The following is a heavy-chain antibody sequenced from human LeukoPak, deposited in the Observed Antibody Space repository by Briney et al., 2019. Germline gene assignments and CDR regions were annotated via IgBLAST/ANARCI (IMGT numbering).Heavy chain of an antibody. V-gene: IGHV4-31*03. CDR3: AGYCSSTSCYRYLNWFDP. Sequence: SETLSLTCTVSGGSISSGGYYWSWIRQHPGTGLEWIGYIYYSGSTYYNPSLKSRVTISVDTSKNQFSLKLSSVTAADTAVYYCAGYCSSTSCYRYLNWFDPWGQGTLVTVSS. CDR1: GGSISSGGYY. D-gene: IGHD2-2*01. CDR2: IYYSGST. J-gene: IGHJ5*02.